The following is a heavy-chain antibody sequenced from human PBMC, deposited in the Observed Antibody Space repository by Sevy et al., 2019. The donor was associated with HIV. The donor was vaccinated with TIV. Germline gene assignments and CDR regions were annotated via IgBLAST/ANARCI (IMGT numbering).Heavy chain of an antibody. Sequence: GGSLRLSCVASGFTFRSYTMKWVRQAPGKGLECVSSISSSGSYIYYADSVKGRFTISRDDAKNSLYLQMNTLRAEDAALYYCASVRPYDTRDFDYWGQGTLVTVSS. D-gene: IGHD3-22*01. CDR3: ASVRPYDTRDFDY. J-gene: IGHJ4*02. V-gene: IGHV3-21*01. CDR1: GFTFRSYT. CDR2: ISSSGSYI.